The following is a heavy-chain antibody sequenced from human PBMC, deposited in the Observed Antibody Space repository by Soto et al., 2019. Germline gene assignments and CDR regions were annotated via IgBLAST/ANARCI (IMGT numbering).Heavy chain of an antibody. CDR1: GGSISSYY. V-gene: IGHV4-59*08. D-gene: IGHD3-10*01. CDR3: ARRGWFGEFPSFYFDY. J-gene: IGHJ4*02. Sequence: SETLSLTCTVSGGSISSYYWSWIRQPPGKGLEWIGYIYYSGSTNYNPSLKSRVTISVDTSKNQFSLKLSSVTAADTAVYYCARRGWFGEFPSFYFDYWGQGTLVTVSS. CDR2: IYYSGST.